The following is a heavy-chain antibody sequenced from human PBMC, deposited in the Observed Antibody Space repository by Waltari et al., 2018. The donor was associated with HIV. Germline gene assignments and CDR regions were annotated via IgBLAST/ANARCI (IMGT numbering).Heavy chain of an antibody. V-gene: IGHV3-23*01. Sequence: EVQLLESGGPLAQPGGSLSLSCAASGATFSNSGMTWVRQAPGKGLEWVSTITVDHNTYYADSVKGRFSISRDNSRNLVSLRMNTLKVEDTGMYYCAQDAGRNGYSFFGFWGRGTLVAVSS. J-gene: IGHJ4*02. CDR3: AQDAGRNGYSFFGF. CDR1: GATFSNSG. CDR2: ITVDHNT. D-gene: IGHD3-22*01.